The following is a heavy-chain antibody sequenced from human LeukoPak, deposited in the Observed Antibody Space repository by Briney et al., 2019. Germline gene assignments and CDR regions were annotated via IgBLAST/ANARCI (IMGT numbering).Heavy chain of an antibody. J-gene: IGHJ4*02. V-gene: IGHV3-23*01. CDR3: AKGGRSVAYCGGDCYLRADFDY. D-gene: IGHD2-21*02. Sequence: PRGSLRLSCAASGFTFSSYGMSWVRQAPGKGLEWVSAICGSGGSTYYADSVKGRFTISRDNSKKTLYLQMNSLRDEDTAVYYCAKGGRSVAYCGGDCYLRADFDYWGQGTLVTVSS. CDR2: ICGSGGST. CDR1: GFTFSSYG.